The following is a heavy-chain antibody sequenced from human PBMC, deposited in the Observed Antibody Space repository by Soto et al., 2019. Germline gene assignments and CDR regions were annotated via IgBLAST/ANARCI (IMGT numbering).Heavy chain of an antibody. Sequence: QVQLVESGGGVVQPGRSLRLSCAASGFTFSSYAMHWVCQAPGKGLEWVAVISYDGSNKYYADSVKGRFTISRDNSKNTLYLQMNSLRAEDTAVYYCARETYSSGWTPTFDYWGQGTLVTVSS. CDR1: GFTFSSYA. J-gene: IGHJ4*02. V-gene: IGHV3-30-3*01. CDR3: ARETYSSGWTPTFDY. CDR2: ISYDGSNK. D-gene: IGHD6-19*01.